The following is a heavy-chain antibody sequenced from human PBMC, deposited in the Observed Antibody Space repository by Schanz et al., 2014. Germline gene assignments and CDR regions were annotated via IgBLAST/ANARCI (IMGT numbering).Heavy chain of an antibody. CDR2: ISSSSSYI. V-gene: IGHV3-21*01. CDR3: AKGMGYCSGGTCYDYYYYGLDV. Sequence: EGQLAESGGGLVQPGGSLRLSCAVSGFTVSSNHMSWVRQAPGKGLEWVSSISSSSSYIYYADSVKGRFTISRDNAKNTLYLQMNSLRTEDTAVYYCAKGMGYCSGGTCYDYYYYGLDVWGQGTTVTVSS. D-gene: IGHD2-15*01. CDR1: GFTVSSNH. J-gene: IGHJ6*02.